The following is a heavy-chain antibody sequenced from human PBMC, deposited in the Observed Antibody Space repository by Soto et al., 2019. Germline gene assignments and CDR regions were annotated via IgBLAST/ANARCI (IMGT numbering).Heavy chain of an antibody. CDR2: ISSSGSTM. V-gene: IGHV3-48*01. J-gene: IGHJ4*02. D-gene: IGHD6-19*01. CDR3: AAWVVL. Sequence: GSLRLSCAASGFSFSSYNMNWVRQAPGKGLEWISYISSSGSTMDYADSVKGRFTVSRDNAKNSLYLHMSSLRIEDTAVYYCAAWVVLWGQGTLVTVSS. CDR1: GFSFSSYN.